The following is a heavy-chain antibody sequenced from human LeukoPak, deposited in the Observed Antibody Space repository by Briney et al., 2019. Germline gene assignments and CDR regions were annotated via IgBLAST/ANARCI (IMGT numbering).Heavy chain of an antibody. J-gene: IGHJ6*02. CDR2: ISGSGGST. V-gene: IGHV3-23*01. Sequence: GGSLRLSCAASAFTFSSYAMSWVRQAPGKGLEWVSTISGSGGSTYYADSVKGRFTISRDNSKNTLYLQMNSLRAEDTAIYYCAKDSNSSNYYYGLDVWGQGTTVTVSS. CDR1: AFTFSSYA. D-gene: IGHD6-6*01. CDR3: AKDSNSSNYYYGLDV.